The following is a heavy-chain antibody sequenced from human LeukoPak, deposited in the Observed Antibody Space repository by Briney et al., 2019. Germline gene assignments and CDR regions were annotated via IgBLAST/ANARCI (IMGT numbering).Heavy chain of an antibody. J-gene: IGHJ4*02. Sequence: PSETLSLTCTVSGGSISSSNYYWGLVRQPPGKGLEWIGTIYYSGSTYYNPSLRSRVTISVDTSKNQFSLKLSSVTAADTAVYYCARGTGYCSGGSCYEDYWGQGTLVTVSS. CDR3: ARGTGYCSGGSCYEDY. V-gene: IGHV4-39*01. CDR1: GGSISSSNYY. CDR2: IYYSGST. D-gene: IGHD2-15*01.